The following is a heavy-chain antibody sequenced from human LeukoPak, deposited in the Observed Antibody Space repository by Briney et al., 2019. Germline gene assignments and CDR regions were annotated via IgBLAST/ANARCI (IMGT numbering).Heavy chain of an antibody. J-gene: IGHJ5*02. V-gene: IGHV4-38-2*02. CDR1: GYSISSAYY. Sequence: SETLSLTCSVSGYSISSAYYWGWIRQPPGKGLEWIGTMYHSGSTNYNPSLKSRVTISVETSKNQFSLKLKSVTAADTAVYYCARGGYYGSGNDFRFDPWGQGTLVTVSS. CDR3: ARGGYYGSGNDFRFDP. D-gene: IGHD3-10*01. CDR2: MYHSGST.